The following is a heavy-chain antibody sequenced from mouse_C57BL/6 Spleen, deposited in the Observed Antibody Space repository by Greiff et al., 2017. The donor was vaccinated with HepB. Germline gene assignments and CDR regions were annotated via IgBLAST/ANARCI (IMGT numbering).Heavy chain of an antibody. D-gene: IGHD2-14*01. CDR2: IYPSDSET. J-gene: IGHJ2*01. CDR3: ARSGYEAFDY. CDR1: GYTFTSYW. Sequence: QVQLQQPGAELVRPGSSVKLSCKASGYTFTSYWMDWVKQRPGQGLEWIGNIYPSDSETHYNQKFKDKATLTVVKSSSTAYMQLSSLTSEDSAVYYCARSGYEAFDYWGQGTTLTVSS. V-gene: IGHV1-61*01.